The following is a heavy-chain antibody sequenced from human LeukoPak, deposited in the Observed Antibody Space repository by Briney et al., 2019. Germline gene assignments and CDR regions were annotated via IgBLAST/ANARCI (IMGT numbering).Heavy chain of an antibody. Sequence: QTGGSLRLSCAASGFTFSSYWMSWVRQAPGKGLEWVANVKQDGSEKYYVDSVKGRFTISRDNAKNSLYLQMNSLRAEDTAVYYCARDSAPPTYDYSDYLPFRSGMDVWGQGTTVTVSS. J-gene: IGHJ6*02. D-gene: IGHD4-11*01. CDR3: ARDSAPPTYDYSDYLPFRSGMDV. CDR2: VKQDGSEK. CDR1: GFTFSSYW. V-gene: IGHV3-7*01.